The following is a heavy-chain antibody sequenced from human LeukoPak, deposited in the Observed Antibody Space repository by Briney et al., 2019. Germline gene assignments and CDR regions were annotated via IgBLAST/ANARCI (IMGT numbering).Heavy chain of an antibody. D-gene: IGHD6-19*01. CDR3: ARGIGEQWLVGLFDY. CDR2: ISSSSSYT. Sequence: SGGSLRLSCAASGFTFSDYYMSWIRQAPGKGLEWVSYISSSSSYTNYADSVKGRFTISRDNAKNSLYLQMNSLRAEDTAVYYCARGIGEQWLVGLFDYWGQGTLVTVSS. J-gene: IGHJ4*02. V-gene: IGHV3-11*05. CDR1: GFTFSDYY.